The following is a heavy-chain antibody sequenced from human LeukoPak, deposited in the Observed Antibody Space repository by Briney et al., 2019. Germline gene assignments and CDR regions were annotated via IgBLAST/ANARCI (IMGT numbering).Heavy chain of an antibody. CDR3: AKEQRIRHYSEGVFMEGYYFDY. J-gene: IGHJ4*02. CDR1: GFNFNMFA. D-gene: IGHD1-26*01. Sequence: GGSLRLSCTGTGFNFNMFAMRWVRQAPGKGLEWASGLSLSGTTTNYADSVKGRFTISRDRSQSTMFLQLNSQRPEDTAVYYCAKEQRIRHYSEGVFMEGYYFDYWGQGTLVTVSS. CDR2: LSLSGTTT. V-gene: IGHV3-23*01.